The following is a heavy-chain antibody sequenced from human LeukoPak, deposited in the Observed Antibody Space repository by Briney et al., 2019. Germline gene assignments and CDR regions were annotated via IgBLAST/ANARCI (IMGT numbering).Heavy chain of an antibody. CDR1: GFTFSSYS. CDR3: VRVKLQTWRWQCFDY. Sequence: GGSLRLSCAASGFTFSSYSMNWVRQAPGKGLEWVSSISSSSSYIYYADSVKGRFTISRDNSKNTLYLQMNSLRAEDTAVYYCVRVKLQTWRWQCFDYWGQGTLVTVSS. J-gene: IGHJ4*02. CDR2: ISSSSSYI. V-gene: IGHV3-21*01. D-gene: IGHD6-19*01.